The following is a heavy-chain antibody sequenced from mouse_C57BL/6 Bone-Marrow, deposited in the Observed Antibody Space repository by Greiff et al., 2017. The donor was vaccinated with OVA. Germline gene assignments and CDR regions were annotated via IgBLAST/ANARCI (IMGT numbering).Heavy chain of an antibody. CDR2: IDPEDGET. J-gene: IGHJ4*01. CDR3: ARCPYYVGVYYAMDY. D-gene: IGHD1-1*01. CDR1: GFNIKDYY. V-gene: IGHV14-2*01. Sequence: EVQLQQSGAELVKPGASVKLSCTASGFNIKDYYMHWVKQRPEQGLEWIGRIDPEDGETKYAPKFKGKATITADTSSNTAYLQLSSLTSEDTAVYYGARCPYYVGVYYAMDYWGQGTSVTVSS.